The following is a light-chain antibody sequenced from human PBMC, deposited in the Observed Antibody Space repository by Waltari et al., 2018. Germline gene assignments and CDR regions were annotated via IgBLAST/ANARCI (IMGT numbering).Light chain of an antibody. V-gene: IGLV2-14*03. CDR2: DVT. Sequence: QSALTQPASVSGSPGQSITIPCSGIGSGVGASDFVSWFQLHPGKAPQVIIYDVTNPPAVVSDRFSASKSADTASLTISGLQPEDEGDYYCSSQTLDGVVLFGGGTKLTVL. J-gene: IGLJ2*01. CDR1: GSGVGASDF. CDR3: SSQTLDGVVL.